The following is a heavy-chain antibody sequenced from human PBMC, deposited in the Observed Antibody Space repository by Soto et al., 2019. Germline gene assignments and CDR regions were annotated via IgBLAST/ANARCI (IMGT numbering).Heavy chain of an antibody. CDR1: GYTFTGYY. CDR3: ARESVHGDYVQGRYFDL. Sequence: QVQLVQSGAEVKKPGASVKVSCKASGYTFTGYYMHWVRQAPGQGLEWMGWINPNSGGTNYAQKFQGWVTMTRDTSISTAYMELSRLRSDDTAVYYCARESVHGDYVQGRYFDLWGRGTLVTVSS. CDR2: INPNSGGT. J-gene: IGHJ2*01. D-gene: IGHD4-17*01. V-gene: IGHV1-2*04.